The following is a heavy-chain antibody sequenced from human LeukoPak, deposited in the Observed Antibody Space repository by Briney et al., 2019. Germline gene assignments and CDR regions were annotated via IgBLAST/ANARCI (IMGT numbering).Heavy chain of an antibody. Sequence: SETLSLTCAVYGGSFSGYFCIWIRQPPGKGLEWIGEINHSGRSNYNPSLKRRVTISADTSKNEFSLKLSSVTAADTAVYYCARSPSCLYSAPTVTSCYVDFDYWGQGTLVTVSS. D-gene: IGHD2-2*01. CDR1: GGSFSGYF. J-gene: IGHJ4*02. CDR2: INHSGRS. V-gene: IGHV4-34*01. CDR3: ARSPSCLYSAPTVTSCYVDFDY.